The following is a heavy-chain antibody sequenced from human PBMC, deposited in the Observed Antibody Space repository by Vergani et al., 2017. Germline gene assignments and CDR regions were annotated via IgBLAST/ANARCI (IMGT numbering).Heavy chain of an antibody. CDR3: ARVTYGDYGNWFDP. CDR2: INPSGGST. J-gene: IGHJ5*02. D-gene: IGHD4-17*01. CDR1: GGTFSSYA. Sequence: QVQLVQSGAEVKKPGSSVKVSCKASGGTFSSYAISWVRQAPGQGLEWMGIINPSGGSTSYAQKFQGRVTMTRDTSTSTVYMELSSLRSEDTAVYYCARVTYGDYGNWFDPWGQGTLVTVSS. V-gene: IGHV1-46*03.